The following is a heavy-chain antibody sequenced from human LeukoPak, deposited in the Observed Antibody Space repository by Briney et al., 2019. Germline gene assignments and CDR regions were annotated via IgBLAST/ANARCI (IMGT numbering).Heavy chain of an antibody. CDR1: GYTFTSYG. CDR2: ISAYNGNT. Sequence: ASVKVSCKASGYTFTSYGISWVRQAPGQGLEWMGWISAYNGNTNYAQKLQGRVTMTTDTSTSTAYMELRSLRSDDTAVYYCARDPLPPFWSGCMDVWGKGTTVTVSS. V-gene: IGHV1-18*01. D-gene: IGHD3-3*01. CDR3: ARDPLPPFWSGCMDV. J-gene: IGHJ6*04.